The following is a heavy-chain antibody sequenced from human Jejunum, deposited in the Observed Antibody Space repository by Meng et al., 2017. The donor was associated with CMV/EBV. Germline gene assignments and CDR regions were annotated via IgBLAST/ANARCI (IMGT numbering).Heavy chain of an antibody. CDR3: AKDKRTYSYSYGMDV. J-gene: IGHJ6*02. Sequence: FTFSSYGMHWVRQAPGKGLEWVAVSWYDGTSKYYLDSVEGRFTISRDNSKNTLYLQMNSLRAEDTAVYYCAKDKRTYSYSYGMDVWGQGTTVTVSS. CDR1: FTFSSYG. V-gene: IGHV3-33*06. D-gene: IGHD1-1*01. CDR2: SWYDGTSK.